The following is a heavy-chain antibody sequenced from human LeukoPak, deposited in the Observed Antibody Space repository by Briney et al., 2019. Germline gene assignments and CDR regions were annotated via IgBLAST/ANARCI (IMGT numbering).Heavy chain of an antibody. Sequence: GGSLRLSCAASGFAFSSYGMHWVRQAPGKGLEWVAVISYDGSNKYYADSVKGRFTISRDNSKNTLYLQMNSLRAEDTAVYYCAKDASDYGDYYYGMDVWGQGTTVTVSS. J-gene: IGHJ6*02. D-gene: IGHD4-17*01. V-gene: IGHV3-30*18. CDR2: ISYDGSNK. CDR3: AKDASDYGDYYYGMDV. CDR1: GFAFSSYG.